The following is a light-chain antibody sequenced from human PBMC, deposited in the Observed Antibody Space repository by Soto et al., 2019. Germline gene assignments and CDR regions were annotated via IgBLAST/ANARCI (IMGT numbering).Light chain of an antibody. V-gene: IGLV2-23*02. Sequence: QSALTQPASVSGSPGQSITISCTGTSSDAGIYNLVSWYQQHPGKAPKLMIYEASKRPSGISDRFSGSKSGNTASLTISGLQAEDDADYYCYSHGGRSGFFVFGTGTKLTVL. CDR1: SSDAGIYNL. CDR3: YSHGGRSGFFV. J-gene: IGLJ1*01. CDR2: EAS.